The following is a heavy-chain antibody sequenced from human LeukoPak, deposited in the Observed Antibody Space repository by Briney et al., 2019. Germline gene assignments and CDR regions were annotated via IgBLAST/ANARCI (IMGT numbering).Heavy chain of an antibody. D-gene: IGHD2-21*02. J-gene: IGHJ4*02. CDR2: INTDGSST. CDR3: ARGGGGDILNDY. CDR1: GFIFSSYW. Sequence: GGSLRLSCAASGFIFSSYWMHWVRHAPGKGLAWVSRINTDGSSTSYADSVKGRFTISRDNAKNSLYLQMNSLRAEDTAVYYCARGGGGDILNDYWGQGTLVTVSS. V-gene: IGHV3-74*01.